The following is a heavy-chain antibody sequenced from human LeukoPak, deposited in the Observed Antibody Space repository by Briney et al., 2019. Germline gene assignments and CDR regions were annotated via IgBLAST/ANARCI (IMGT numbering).Heavy chain of an antibody. D-gene: IGHD3-3*01. CDR2: INPSAGST. CDR1: GYTFTSHY. CDR3: AAPGAPGFVGNFWSGPLDF. V-gene: IGHV1-46*01. Sequence: ASVKVSCRASGYTFTSHYMHWVRQAPGQGLEWMGIINPSAGSTSYPQKFQGRVTMTRDTSTSTVYMELSSLRSEDTAVYYCAAPGAPGFVGNFWSGPLDFWGQGTLVTVSS. J-gene: IGHJ4*02.